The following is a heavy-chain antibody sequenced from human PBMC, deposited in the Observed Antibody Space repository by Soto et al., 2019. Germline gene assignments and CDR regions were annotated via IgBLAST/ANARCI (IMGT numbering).Heavy chain of an antibody. CDR3: ARDVDGRYFDWSHYYYYGMDV. Sequence: EVQLVESGGGLVQPGGSLRLSCAASGFTFSSYGMNWVRQAPGKGLEWVSYISTSGSTIDYADSVKGRFTISRDNAKNSLSLQMNSLRDEDTAVYYCARDVDGRYFDWSHYYYYGMDVWGQGTTVTVSS. CDR1: GFTFSSYG. D-gene: IGHD3-9*01. J-gene: IGHJ6*02. V-gene: IGHV3-48*02. CDR2: ISTSGSTI.